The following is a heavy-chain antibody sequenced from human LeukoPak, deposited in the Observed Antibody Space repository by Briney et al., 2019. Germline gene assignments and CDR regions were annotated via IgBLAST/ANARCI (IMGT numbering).Heavy chain of an antibody. V-gene: IGHV4-39*07. CDR1: GGSTISTTYY. CDR2: IYYTGNT. CDR3: ARSGALLWFGENLYFDY. Sequence: SETLSLTCTVSGGSTISTTYYWGWIRQPPGKDLEWIGSIYYTGNTYYNPSLKSRVTISLDTSKNQFSLKLSSVTAADTAVYYCARSGALLWFGENLYFDYWGQGTLVTVSS. D-gene: IGHD3-10*01. J-gene: IGHJ4*02.